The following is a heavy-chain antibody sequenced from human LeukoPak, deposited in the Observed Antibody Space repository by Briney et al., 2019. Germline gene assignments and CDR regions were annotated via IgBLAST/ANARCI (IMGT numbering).Heavy chain of an antibody. CDR2: IAADGGVK. D-gene: IGHD6-19*01. CDR3: AREATWGQWYFDH. V-gene: IGHV3-30*03. J-gene: IGHJ4*02. Sequence: PGGSLRLSCVTSMFTFNNHGMQWVRQAPGKGLEWVAVIAADGGVKYYADSVRGRFILSRDNSKNTLYLQMNNVIVEDTAVYYCAREATWGQWYFDHWGQGTPVIVSS. CDR1: MFTFNNHG.